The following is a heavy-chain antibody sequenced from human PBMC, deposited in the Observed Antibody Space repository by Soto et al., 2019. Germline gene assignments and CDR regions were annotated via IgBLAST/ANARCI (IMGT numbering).Heavy chain of an antibody. J-gene: IGHJ5*02. Sequence: EVQLLESGGGLVKPGGSLRLSCAASGFAFGRYALSWVRQAPGKGLEWVSAMGGSVDSKSYADSVKGRFTISRDDPKNRLFLEMNSLRPEDTAIYVCARVQISGWYDNWGQGTLVTVSS. V-gene: IGHV3-23*01. D-gene: IGHD6-19*01. CDR2: MGGSVDSK. CDR1: GFAFGRYA. CDR3: ARVQISGWYDN.